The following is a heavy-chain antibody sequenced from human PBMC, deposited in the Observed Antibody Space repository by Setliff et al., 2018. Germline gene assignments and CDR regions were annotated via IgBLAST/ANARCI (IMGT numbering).Heavy chain of an antibody. CDR3: ARNPDFLQYSFDL. Sequence: PSETLSLTCTVSGASFSGYYWSWIRQSPGKGLEWIGEINHLGGTNYNPSLRSRVTISIDTSKSQFSLKLSSMTAADTALYYCARNPDFLQYSFDLWGRGTLVTVSS. J-gene: IGHJ2*01. CDR2: INHLGGT. CDR1: GASFSGYY. D-gene: IGHD5-12*01. V-gene: IGHV4-34*01.